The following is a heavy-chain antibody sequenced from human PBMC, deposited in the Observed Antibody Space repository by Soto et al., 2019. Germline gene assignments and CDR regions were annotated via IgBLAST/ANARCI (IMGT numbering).Heavy chain of an antibody. CDR1: GGTFSSYA. CDR3: ARDPTYGSGMGYYGMDV. J-gene: IGHJ6*02. Sequence: SVQVSCKTFGGTFSSYAISWVRQAPGHGLEWMGGIIPIFGTANYAQKFQGRVTITADKSTSTAYMELSSLRSEDTAVYYCARDPTYGSGMGYYGMDVWGQGTTVTVSS. CDR2: IIPIFGTA. D-gene: IGHD3-10*01. V-gene: IGHV1-69*06.